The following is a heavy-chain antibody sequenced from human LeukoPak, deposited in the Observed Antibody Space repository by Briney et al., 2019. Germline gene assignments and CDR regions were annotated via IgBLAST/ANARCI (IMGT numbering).Heavy chain of an antibody. J-gene: IGHJ5*02. CDR2: IYSGGST. Sequence: GGSLRLSCAASGFTASSNYVSWVRQAPGKGLEWVSVIYSGGSTYYADSVKGRFTISRDNSKNTLYLQMNSLRAEDTAVYYCARDRVVDAPGWFDPWGQGTLVTVSS. D-gene: IGHD3-22*01. CDR1: GFTASSNY. CDR3: ARDRVVDAPGWFDP. V-gene: IGHV3-66*02.